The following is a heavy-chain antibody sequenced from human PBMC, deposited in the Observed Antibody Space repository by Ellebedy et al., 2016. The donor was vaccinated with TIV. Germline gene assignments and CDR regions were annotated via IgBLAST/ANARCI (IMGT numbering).Heavy chain of an antibody. Sequence: GESLKISXAASGFTFSSYWMSWVRQAPGKGLEWVANIKEDGSEKYYVDSVKGRFTISRDNAKNSVYLQMNNLRAEDTAVYYCARDKSSGSTYGSHFDYWGQGTLVTVSS. J-gene: IGHJ4*02. CDR1: GFTFSSYW. CDR2: IKEDGSEK. D-gene: IGHD5-18*01. CDR3: ARDKSSGSTYGSHFDY. V-gene: IGHV3-7*01.